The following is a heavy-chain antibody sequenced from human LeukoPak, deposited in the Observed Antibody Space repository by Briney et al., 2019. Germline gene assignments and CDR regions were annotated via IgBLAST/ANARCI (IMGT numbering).Heavy chain of an antibody. CDR3: ARVRDSFDY. J-gene: IGHJ4*02. Sequence: SETLSLTCTVSGDSITNSVHYWRWIRQHPGKGLEWIGYIHHSGTTYYSPTLKTRLSIPVDTSKNQFSLHLSSVAAADTAVYYCARVRDSFDYWGQGTLVTVSS. CDR1: GDSITNSVHY. V-gene: IGHV4-31*02. CDR2: IHHSGTT.